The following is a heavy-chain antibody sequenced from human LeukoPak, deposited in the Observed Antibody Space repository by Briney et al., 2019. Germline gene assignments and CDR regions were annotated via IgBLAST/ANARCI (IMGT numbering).Heavy chain of an antibody. V-gene: IGHV1-69*13. CDR2: IIPIFGTA. D-gene: IGHD3-16*02. Sequence: ASVKVSCKASGGTFSSYAISWVRQAPGQGPEWMGGIIPIFGTANYAQKFQGRVTITADESTSTAYMELSSLRSEDTAVYYCASTPLHYDYVWGSYRPLDYWGQGTLVTVSS. CDR3: ASTPLHYDYVWGSYRPLDY. CDR1: GGTFSSYA. J-gene: IGHJ4*02.